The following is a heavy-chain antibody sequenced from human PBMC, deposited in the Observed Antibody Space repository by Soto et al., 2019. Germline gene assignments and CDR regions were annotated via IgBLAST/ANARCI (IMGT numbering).Heavy chain of an antibody. D-gene: IGHD2-15*01. Sequence: QVQLQESGPGLVKPSQTLSLTCTVSGGSISSGDYYWSWIRQPPGKGLEWIGYIYYIGSTYYNPSLKSRVTISVATSKNQFSLKLSSVTAADTAGYYCARRYCSGGCYFDSWGQGTLVTVSS. CDR2: IYYIGST. J-gene: IGHJ4*02. CDR3: ARRYCSGGCYFDS. V-gene: IGHV4-30-4*01. CDR1: GGSISSGDYY.